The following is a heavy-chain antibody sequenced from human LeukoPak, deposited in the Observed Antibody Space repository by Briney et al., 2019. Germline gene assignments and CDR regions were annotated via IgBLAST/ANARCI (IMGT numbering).Heavy chain of an antibody. J-gene: IGHJ4*02. CDR1: GGSISSGDYY. D-gene: IGHD6-13*01. V-gene: IGHV4-61*09. Sequence: PSQTLSLTCTVSGGSISSGDYYWSWIRQPPGKGLEWIGYIYTSGSTDYNPSLKSRVTISVDTSKNQFSLKLSSVTAADTAVYYCARQDQQQLIDYWGQGTLVTVSS. CDR2: IYTSGST. CDR3: ARQDQQQLIDY.